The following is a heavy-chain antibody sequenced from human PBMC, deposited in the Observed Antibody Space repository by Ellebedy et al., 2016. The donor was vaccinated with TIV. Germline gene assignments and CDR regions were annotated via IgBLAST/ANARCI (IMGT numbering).Heavy chain of an antibody. CDR3: ARGYYEDTVDY. CDR1: GFTFSDYY. J-gene: IGHJ4*02. Sequence: GESLKISCAASGFTFSDYYMSWIRQAPGKGLEWVSYISSSGNTIYYVDSVKGRFTISRDNAKNSLYLQLNSLRAEDTAVYYCARGYYEDTVDYWGQGTLVTVSS. CDR2: ISSSGNTI. V-gene: IGHV3-11*04. D-gene: IGHD3-3*01.